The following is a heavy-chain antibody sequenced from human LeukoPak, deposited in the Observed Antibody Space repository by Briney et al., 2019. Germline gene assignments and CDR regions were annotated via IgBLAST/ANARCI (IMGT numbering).Heavy chain of an antibody. CDR2: ISYDGSNK. J-gene: IGHJ3*02. V-gene: IGHV3-30-3*01. D-gene: IGHD5-24*01. Sequence: PGGSLRLSCAASGFTFSSYAMSWVRQAPGKGLEWVAVISYDGSNKYYADSVKGRFTISRDNSKNTLYLQMNSLRAEDTAVYYCANGYNYRDAFDIWGQGTMVTVSS. CDR1: GFTFSSYA. CDR3: ANGYNYRDAFDI.